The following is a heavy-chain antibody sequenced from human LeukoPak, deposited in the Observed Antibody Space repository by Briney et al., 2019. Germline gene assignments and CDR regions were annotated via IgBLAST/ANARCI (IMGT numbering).Heavy chain of an antibody. J-gene: IGHJ6*04. CDR1: GFTFSSYR. Sequence: GSLRLSCAASGFTFSSYRMNWVRQAPGKGLEWVSYISSSGSTIYYVDSVKGRFTISRDNAKNSLYLQMNSLRAEDTAVYYCAELGITMIGGVWGKGTTVTISS. D-gene: IGHD3-10*02. CDR2: ISSSGSTI. CDR3: AELGITMIGGV. V-gene: IGHV3-48*03.